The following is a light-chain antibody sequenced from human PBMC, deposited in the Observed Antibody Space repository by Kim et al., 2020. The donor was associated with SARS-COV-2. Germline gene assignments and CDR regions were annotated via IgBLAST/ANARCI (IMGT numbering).Light chain of an antibody. V-gene: IGKV3-20*01. CDR1: QSVSSSY. CDR3: QQYGSTPRT. CDR2: GAS. J-gene: IGKJ1*01. Sequence: PRGRAPLSCRASQSVSSSYLAWYQQKPGQAPRLLIYGASSRATGIPDRFSGSGSGTDFTLTISRLEPEDFAVYHCQQYGSTPRTFGQGTKVDIK.